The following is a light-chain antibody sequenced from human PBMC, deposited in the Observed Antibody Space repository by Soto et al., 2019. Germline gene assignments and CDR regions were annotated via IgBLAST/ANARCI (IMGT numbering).Light chain of an antibody. CDR2: DVN. CDR1: SSDVGGYSF. J-gene: IGLJ1*01. Sequence: QSALTQPPSASASPGQSVTISCTGTSSDVGGYSFVSWYQQHPGKAPKVLIYDVNKRPSGVPDRFSGSKSGNTASLTVSGLQADDEADYYCSSHAGSYNPFVFGPGTKLTVL. CDR3: SSHAGSYNPFV. V-gene: IGLV2-8*01.